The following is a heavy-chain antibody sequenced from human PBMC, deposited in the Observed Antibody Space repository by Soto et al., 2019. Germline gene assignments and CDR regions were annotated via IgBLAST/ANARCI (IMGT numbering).Heavy chain of an antibody. CDR1: GATFSSYA. D-gene: IGHD5-12*01. J-gene: IGHJ4*02. CDR2: IVPTVDTS. Sequence: QVQLVQSGAEVRQPASSVKVSCKTSGATFSSYAITWVRQAPGQGLEWMGGIVPTVDTSTYAQKFQGRVPIPAXXFTNTVDMELSSLRSDDTAVYYCVRVVAIPGYPDNWGQGTLVTVSS. CDR3: VRVVAIPGYPDN. V-gene: IGHV1-69*12.